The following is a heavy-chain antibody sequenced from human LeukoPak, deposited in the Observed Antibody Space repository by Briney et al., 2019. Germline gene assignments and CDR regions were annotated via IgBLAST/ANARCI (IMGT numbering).Heavy chain of an antibody. V-gene: IGHV3-21*01. CDR2: ISSTSTYI. D-gene: IGHD5-18*01. J-gene: IGHJ4*02. CDR3: AREYTAMAYDY. Sequence: GGSLRLSCVASGFAFSDDSMNWVRQPPGKGLEWVSSISSTSTYIYYADSVKGGFTISRDNARNSLFLQMNNLRVDDSAVYYCAREYTAMAYDYWGQGNLVTVSS. CDR1: GFAFSDDS.